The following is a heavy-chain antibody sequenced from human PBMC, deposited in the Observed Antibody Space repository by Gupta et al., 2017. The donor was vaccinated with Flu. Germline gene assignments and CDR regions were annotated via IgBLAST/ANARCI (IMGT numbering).Heavy chain of an antibody. J-gene: IGHJ4*02. CDR3: AKTSAAPLQFGELATV. CDR1: GFTFSSYA. V-gene: IGHV3-23*01. CDR2: ISGSGGST. D-gene: IGHD3-10*01. Sequence: EVQLLESGGGLVQPGGSLRLSCAASGFTFSSYAMSWVRQAPGKGLEWVSAISGSGGSTYYADSVKGRFTISRDNSKNTLYLQMNSLRAEDTAVYYCAKTSAAPLQFGELATVWGQGTLVTVSS.